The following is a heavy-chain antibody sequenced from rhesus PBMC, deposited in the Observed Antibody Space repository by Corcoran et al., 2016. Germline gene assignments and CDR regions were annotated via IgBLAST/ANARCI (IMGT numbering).Heavy chain of an antibody. D-gene: IGHD2-33*01. Sequence: QVQLQESGPGVVKPSETLSLTCAVSGGSISDSYRWSWIRQPPGKCLEWIGYIYGSSTSTNYNPSLKSRVTISKDTAKNQFSLKLSSVTAADTAVYYCARWLSNWGQGVLVTVSS. V-gene: IGHV4S10*01. J-gene: IGHJ4*01. CDR1: GGSISDSYR. CDR2: IYGSSTST. CDR3: ARWLSN.